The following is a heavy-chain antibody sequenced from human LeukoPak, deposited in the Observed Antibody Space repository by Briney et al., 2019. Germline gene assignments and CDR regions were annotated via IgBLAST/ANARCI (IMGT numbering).Heavy chain of an antibody. V-gene: IGHV1-2*02. CDR3: ARDGPAQMVDFDY. Sequence: ASVKVSCKASGYTFSGTGGYLYWLRKAPGQGLECMGWIYPYTGATHYAQKFQGRVAMTRDTSISTAYMELSRLRPDDTAVYYCARDGPAQMVDFDYWGQGTLVTVSS. J-gene: IGHJ4*02. CDR2: IYPYTGAT. CDR1: GYTFSGTGGY. D-gene: IGHD3-10*01.